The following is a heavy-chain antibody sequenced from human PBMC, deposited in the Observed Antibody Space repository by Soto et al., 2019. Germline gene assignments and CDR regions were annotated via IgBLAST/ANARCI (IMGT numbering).Heavy chain of an antibody. V-gene: IGHV3-48*01. D-gene: IGHD2-15*01. CDR2: ISSTGDNI. Sequence: EVQLVESGGGLVQPGGSLRLSCAASALTFSTYSMNWVRQAPGRGLEWVSYISSTGDNIYYADSVKGRFTISRDNAKNSLYLKMNSLRVDDTAVYYCARSRWDYWGQGTLVTVSS. J-gene: IGHJ4*02. CDR3: ARSRWDY. CDR1: ALTFSTYS.